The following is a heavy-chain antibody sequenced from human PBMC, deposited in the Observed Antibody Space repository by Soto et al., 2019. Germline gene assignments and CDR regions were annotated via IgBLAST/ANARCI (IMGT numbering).Heavy chain of an antibody. V-gene: IGHV3-30-3*01. CDR1: GFTFSSYA. Sequence: QVQLVESGGGVVQPGRSLRLSCAASGFTFSSYAMYWVRQAPGKGLEWVAVISYDGNNKYYADSVKGRFTISRDNSKNTLYLQMTSLRAEDTAVYYCAGAGCDGGSCYTLVGLRYGMDVWGQGTTVTVSS. CDR2: ISYDGNNK. D-gene: IGHD2-15*01. J-gene: IGHJ6*02. CDR3: AGAGCDGGSCYTLVGLRYGMDV.